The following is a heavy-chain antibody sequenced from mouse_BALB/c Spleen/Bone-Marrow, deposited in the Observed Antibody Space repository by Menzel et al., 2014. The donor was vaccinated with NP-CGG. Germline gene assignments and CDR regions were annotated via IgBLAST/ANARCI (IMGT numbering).Heavy chain of an antibody. CDR2: ISSGGST. CDR1: GFTFSSYA. V-gene: IGHV5-6-5*01. Sequence: EVKLVESGGGLVKPGGSLKLSCAASGFTFSSYAMSWVRQTPEKRLEWVASISSGGSTHYPDSVKGRFTISRDNARNILYLQMSSLRSEDTAMYYCARVGITTVDYWGQGTTLTVSS. CDR3: ARVGITTVDY. J-gene: IGHJ2*01. D-gene: IGHD1-1*01.